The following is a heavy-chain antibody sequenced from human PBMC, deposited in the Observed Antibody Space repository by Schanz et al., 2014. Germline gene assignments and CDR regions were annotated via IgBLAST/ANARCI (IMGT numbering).Heavy chain of an antibody. CDR2: ISSSSIYT. CDR1: GFTFSDYY. J-gene: IGHJ4*02. V-gene: IGHV3-11*06. D-gene: IGHD5-12*01. CDR3: AREGEWGYDPPRH. Sequence: QVQLVESGGTLVKPGGSLRLSCVVSGFTFSDYYMSWIRQAPGKGLEWVSYISSSSIYTNYADSVKGRFTISRDNAKNSLYLKMNSLRAEDTAVYYCAREGEWGYDPPRHWGQGTLVTVSS.